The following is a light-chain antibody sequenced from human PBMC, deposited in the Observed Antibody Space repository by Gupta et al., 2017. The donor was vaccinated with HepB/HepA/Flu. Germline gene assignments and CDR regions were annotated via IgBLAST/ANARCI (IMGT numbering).Light chain of an antibody. V-gene: IGLV1-44*01. CDR2: SNN. CDR3: AAWDDSLNGLVV. J-gene: IGLJ2*01. Sequence: QSVLTQPPSASGTPGQRVTISCSGRSSNIGSNTVNWYQQLPGTAPKLLIYSNNQRPSGVPDRVSGSKSGTSASLAISVLQSEDEADYYCAAWDDSLNGLVVFGGGTKLTVL. CDR1: SSNIGSNT.